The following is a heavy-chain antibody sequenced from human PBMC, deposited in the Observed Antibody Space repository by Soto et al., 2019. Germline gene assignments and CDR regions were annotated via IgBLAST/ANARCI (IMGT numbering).Heavy chain of an antibody. CDR3: ARVRGVLWFNDPGYYYYGMDV. D-gene: IGHD3-10*01. CDR2: VNPNSGGT. CDR1: GYTFTGYY. Sequence: GASVKVSCKASGYTFTGYYMHWVRQAPVQGREWMGWVNPNSGGTNYAQKFQGRGTMTRDTSISTACMELSRLRSEDTAVYYCARVRGVLWFNDPGYYYYGMDVWGQGTTVTVSS. J-gene: IGHJ6*02. V-gene: IGHV1-2*02.